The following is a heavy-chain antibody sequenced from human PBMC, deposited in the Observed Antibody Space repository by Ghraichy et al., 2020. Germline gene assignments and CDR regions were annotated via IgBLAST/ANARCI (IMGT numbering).Heavy chain of an antibody. CDR2: INHSGST. CDR1: GGSFSGYY. D-gene: IGHD3-10*01. CDR3: ARPGSAVAQPGVAYGSGLYYFDY. V-gene: IGHV4-34*01. J-gene: IGHJ4*02. Sequence: SETLSLTCAVYGGSFSGYYWSWIRQPPGKGLEWIGEINHSGSTNYNPSLKSRVTISVDTSKNQFSLKLSSVTAADTAVYYCARPGSAVAQPGVAYGSGLYYFDYWGQGTLVTVSS.